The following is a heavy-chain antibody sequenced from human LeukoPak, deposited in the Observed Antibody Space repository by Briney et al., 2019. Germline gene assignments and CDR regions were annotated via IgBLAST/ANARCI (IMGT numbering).Heavy chain of an antibody. CDR2: ISGYNGYT. CDR3: ARDKAVTTELTQYFHH. Sequence: ASVKVSCKASGYTLTNYGVSWVRQAPGQGLEWMGWISGYNGYTNYAQKFQFRVTMTTDTSTSTAYMELRSLTSDDTAVYYCARDKAVTTELTQYFHHWGQGTLVTVS. D-gene: IGHD4-11*01. CDR1: GYTLTNYG. V-gene: IGHV1-18*01. J-gene: IGHJ1*01.